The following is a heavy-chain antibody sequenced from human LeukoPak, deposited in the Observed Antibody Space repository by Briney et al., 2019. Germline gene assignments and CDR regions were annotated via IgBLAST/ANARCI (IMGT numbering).Heavy chain of an antibody. CDR1: GFTFSSYS. D-gene: IGHD3-22*01. Sequence: PGGSLRLSCAASGFTFSSYSVNWVRQAPGKGLEWVSYISSSSSTIYYADSVKGRFTISRDNAKNSLYLQMNSLRAEDTAVYYCARDLEYYDSSGYYYVGSYWGQGTLVTVSS. V-gene: IGHV3-48*01. CDR2: ISSSSSTI. CDR3: ARDLEYYDSSGYYYVGSY. J-gene: IGHJ4*02.